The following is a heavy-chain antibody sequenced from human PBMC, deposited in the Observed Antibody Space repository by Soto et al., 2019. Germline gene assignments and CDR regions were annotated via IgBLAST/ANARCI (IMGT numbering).Heavy chain of an antibody. CDR1: GFTFSSFA. CDR2: ISPGTGNT. Sequence: GGSLRLSCEASGFTFSSFAMTWVRQAPGKGLEWVSAISPGTGNTYYADSVKGRFTISRDNSKNTLYLQMNTVRAEDTAVYFCAHSHFEILTGPFDYLRRGTLVTVSS. D-gene: IGHD3-9*01. CDR3: AHSHFEILTGPFDY. V-gene: IGHV3-23*01. J-gene: IGHJ5*01.